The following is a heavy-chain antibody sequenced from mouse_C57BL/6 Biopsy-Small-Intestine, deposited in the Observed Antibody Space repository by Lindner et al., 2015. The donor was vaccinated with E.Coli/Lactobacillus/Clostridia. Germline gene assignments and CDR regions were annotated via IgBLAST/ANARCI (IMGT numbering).Heavy chain of an antibody. V-gene: IGHV5-17*01. J-gene: IGHJ4*01. CDR2: MSSDSSTI. Sequence: VQLQESGGGLVRPGGSPKLSCAASGFTFSDYGMHWLRQAPEKGLEWVAYMSSDSSTIYYADAVKGRFTISRDNAKNTLFLQMTSLRSEDTAMYYCARPHYYAMDYWGQGTSVTVSS. CDR3: ARPHYYAMDY. CDR1: GFTFSDYG.